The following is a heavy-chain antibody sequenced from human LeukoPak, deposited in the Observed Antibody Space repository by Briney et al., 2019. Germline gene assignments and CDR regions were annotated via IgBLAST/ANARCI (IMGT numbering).Heavy chain of an antibody. CDR3: ARGGPYYYYMDV. CDR2: IYHSGST. CDR1: GYSISSGYY. Sequence: SETLSLTCTVSGYSISSGYYWGWIRQPPGKGLEWIGSIYHSGSTYYNPSLKSRVTISVDTSKNQFSLKLSSVTAADTAVYYCARGGPYYYYMDVWGKGTTVTVSS. V-gene: IGHV4-38-2*02. J-gene: IGHJ6*03.